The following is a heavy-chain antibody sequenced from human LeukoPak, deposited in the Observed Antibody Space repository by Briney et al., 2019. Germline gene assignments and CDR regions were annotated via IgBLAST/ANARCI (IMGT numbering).Heavy chain of an antibody. Sequence: TGGSLRLSCAASGFTFSSYAMSWVRQAPGKGLEWVSTISGRGDTTYYADPVKGRFTISRDNSKNTLYLQMNSLRAEDTAVYYCAKRSRLRLRELLDYWGQGTLVTVSS. D-gene: IGHD3-16*01. CDR3: AKRSRLRLRELLDY. V-gene: IGHV3-23*01. CDR2: ISGRGDTT. CDR1: GFTFSSYA. J-gene: IGHJ4*02.